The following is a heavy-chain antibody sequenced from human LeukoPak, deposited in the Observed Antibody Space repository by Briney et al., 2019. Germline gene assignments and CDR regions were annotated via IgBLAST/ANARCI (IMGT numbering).Heavy chain of an antibody. CDR3: AKGRELFRRDTYFNF. J-gene: IGHJ4*02. V-gene: IGHV3-23*01. CDR1: GFTFSGYA. Sequence: PGGSLRLSCAASGFTFSGYAMSWVRQAPGKGLEWVSVISGSGGSTYYADSVKGRFTISRDNSKSTLYLQMNSLRAEDTAVYYCAKGRELFRRDTYFNFWGQGTLATVSS. D-gene: IGHD3-10*01. CDR2: ISGSGGST.